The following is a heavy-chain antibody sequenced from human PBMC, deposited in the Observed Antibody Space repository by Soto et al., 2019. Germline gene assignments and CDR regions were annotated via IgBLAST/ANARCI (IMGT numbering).Heavy chain of an antibody. CDR2: IYYSGST. D-gene: IGHD3-10*01. CDR1: GGSISSYY. Sequence: QVQLQESGPGLVKPSETLSLTCTVSGGSISSYYWSWIRQLPGKGLEWIGYIYYSGSTNYNPSLKSRVTISVDTSKNQFSLKLSSVTAADTAVYYCARAGGYFPDRPWFDPWGQGTLVTVSS. J-gene: IGHJ5*02. V-gene: IGHV4-59*01. CDR3: ARAGGYFPDRPWFDP.